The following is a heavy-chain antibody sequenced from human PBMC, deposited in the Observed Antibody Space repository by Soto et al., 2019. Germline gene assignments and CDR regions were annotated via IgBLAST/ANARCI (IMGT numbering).Heavy chain of an antibody. J-gene: IGHJ4*02. Sequence: EVQLVESGGGLVQPGGSLRLSCEASGFTVSSNYMSWVRQAPGKGLEWVSVVYIGGNTYYAESVEDRFTISRDNLQNMLDLQMNSWSAKDTAVNYCAESVGGGFVYWGQGTLVTVSS. CDR3: AESVGGGFVY. CDR2: VYIGGNT. D-gene: IGHD3-16*01. CDR1: GFTVSSNY. V-gene: IGHV3-66*01.